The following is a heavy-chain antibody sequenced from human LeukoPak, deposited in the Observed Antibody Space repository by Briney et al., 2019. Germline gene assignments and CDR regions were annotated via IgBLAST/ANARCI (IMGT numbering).Heavy chain of an antibody. D-gene: IGHD4-17*01. CDR1: GGSISSRSYY. CDR2: IYYSGTT. V-gene: IGHV4-61*01. CDR3: ARDSTPYGHSGY. Sequence: SETLSLTCTVSGGSISSRSYYWSWIRQPPGKGLEWIGYIYYSGTTNFNPSLKSRVTISVDTSKNQFSLRLSSVTAADTAVYYCARDSTPYGHSGYWGQGTLVTVSP. J-gene: IGHJ4*02.